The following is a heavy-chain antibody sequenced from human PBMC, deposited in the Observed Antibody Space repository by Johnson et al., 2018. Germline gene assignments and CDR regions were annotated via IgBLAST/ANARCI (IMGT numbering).Heavy chain of an antibody. J-gene: IGHJ3*01. CDR1: GFTFNNFG. D-gene: IGHD1-26*01. CDR2: ISYDGRNK. Sequence: QVQLVESGGGVVQPGRSLRLSCGASGFTFNNFGMHWVRQAPGKGLEWVADISYDGRNKNYADSVKGRFAISRDNSKSTLYLQMNSLGAEDTAVYYCPKGVGVGKGAHDAFDVWGQGTMVTVSS. CDR3: PKGVGVGKGAHDAFDV. V-gene: IGHV3-30*18.